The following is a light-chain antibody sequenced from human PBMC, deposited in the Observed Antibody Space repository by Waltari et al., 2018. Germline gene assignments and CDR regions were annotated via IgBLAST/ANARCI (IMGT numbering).Light chain of an antibody. CDR3: SSQSTNNGVI. CDR1: SSDVGGDDS. J-gene: IGLJ2*01. V-gene: IGLV2-14*03. CDR2: DVN. Sequence: QSALTQPASVSGSPGQSITISCTGSSSDVGGDDSVSWYEDHPGQAPKVIIYDVNKRPSGVSDRFSGSKSGNTASQTSSGLQAEDEATFYCSSQSTNNGVIFGGGTKVTVL.